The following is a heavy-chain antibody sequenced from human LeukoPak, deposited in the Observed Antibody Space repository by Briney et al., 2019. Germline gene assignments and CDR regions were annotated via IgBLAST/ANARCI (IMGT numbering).Heavy chain of an antibody. CDR2: ISWNSGSI. V-gene: IGHV3-9*01. J-gene: IGHJ6*02. CDR1: GFTFDDYA. Sequence: GRSLRLSCAASGFTFDDYAMHWVRQAPGKGLEWVSGISWNSGSIGYADSVKGRFTIPRDNAKNSLYLQMNSLRAEDTALYYCAKDINPLYYYYGMDVWGQGTTVTVSS. CDR3: AKDINPLYYYYGMDV.